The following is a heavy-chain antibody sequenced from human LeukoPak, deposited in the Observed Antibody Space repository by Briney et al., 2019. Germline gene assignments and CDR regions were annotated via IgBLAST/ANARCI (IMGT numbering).Heavy chain of an antibody. CDR3: VRHVGYYYDSSGYFDY. J-gene: IGHJ4*02. D-gene: IGHD3-22*01. V-gene: IGHV4-39*01. CDR1: GGSISSSSYY. CDR2: IYYSGSS. Sequence: SETLSLTCTVSGGSISSSSYYWGWIRQPPAKGLEWIGSIYYSGSSYYNPSLKSRVTISVDTSKNQFSLNLSSVTAADTAVYYCVRHVGYYYDSSGYFDYWGQGTLVTVTS.